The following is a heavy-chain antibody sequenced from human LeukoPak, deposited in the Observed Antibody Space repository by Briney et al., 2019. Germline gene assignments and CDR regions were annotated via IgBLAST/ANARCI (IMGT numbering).Heavy chain of an antibody. CDR3: ARWDHGTAYFDS. CDR2: TSYRSKWYN. D-gene: IGHD1-26*01. CDR1: GDSVSSNSVA. V-gene: IGHV6-1*01. Sequence: SQTLSLTCAISGDSVSSNSVAWNWIRQSPSRGLEWLGRTSYRSKWYNNYAVSVKSRITINPDTSRSQFSLQLKSVTPEDTAVYYCARWDHGTAYFDSWGQGTLVTVSS. J-gene: IGHJ4*02.